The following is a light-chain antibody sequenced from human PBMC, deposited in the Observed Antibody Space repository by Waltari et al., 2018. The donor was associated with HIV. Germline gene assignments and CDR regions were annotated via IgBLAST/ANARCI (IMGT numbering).Light chain of an antibody. Sequence: QSALTQPASVSGSPGQSITISCTGTSSALGSYDLVSWYQQHPGQAPKVMIYEVSKRPSGVSNRFSGSKSGNTASLIISGLQAEDEADYYCCSYASGSTFVFGTGTKVTVL. CDR3: CSYASGSTFV. V-gene: IGLV2-23*02. CDR2: EVS. J-gene: IGLJ1*01. CDR1: SSALGSYDL.